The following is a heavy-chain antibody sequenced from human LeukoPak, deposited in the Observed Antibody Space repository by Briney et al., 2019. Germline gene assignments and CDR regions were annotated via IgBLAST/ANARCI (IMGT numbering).Heavy chain of an antibody. J-gene: IGHJ4*02. CDR1: GGSISSSSYY. Sequence: SETLSLTCTVSGGSISSSSYYWGYIRQSPGKGLEWIGSIFHSGSTFYNPSLKSRVTISVDTSKNQFSLKLSSVTAADTAVYYCARGRMVYYGSGSYWPGYWGQGTLVTVSS. CDR2: IFHSGST. D-gene: IGHD3-10*01. CDR3: ARGRMVYYGSGSYWPGY. V-gene: IGHV4-39*07.